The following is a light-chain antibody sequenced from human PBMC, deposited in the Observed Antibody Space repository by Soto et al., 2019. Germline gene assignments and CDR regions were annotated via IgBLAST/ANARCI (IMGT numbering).Light chain of an antibody. CDR2: KAS. Sequence: DIQLTQSPSALSASVGDRVTVTCRASQSISSWLAWYQQKPGKAPKLLIHKASNLQIGVPSRFSGSGSGTEFTLTISSLQPDDFETYYCQHLVSFGQGTKLEIK. CDR1: QSISSW. J-gene: IGKJ2*01. V-gene: IGKV1-5*03. CDR3: QHLVS.